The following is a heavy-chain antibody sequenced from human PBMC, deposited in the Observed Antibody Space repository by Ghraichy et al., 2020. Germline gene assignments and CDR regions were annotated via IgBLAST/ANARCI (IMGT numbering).Heavy chain of an antibody. CDR3: ATTIFGVVIGYDAFDI. J-gene: IGHJ3*02. Sequence: SETLSLTCAVYGGSFSGYYWSWIRQPPGKGLEWIGEINHSGSTNYNPSLKSRVTISVDTSKNQFSLKLSSVTAADTAVYYCATTIFGVVIGYDAFDIWGQGTMVTVSS. CDR1: GGSFSGYY. D-gene: IGHD3-3*01. V-gene: IGHV4-34*01. CDR2: INHSGST.